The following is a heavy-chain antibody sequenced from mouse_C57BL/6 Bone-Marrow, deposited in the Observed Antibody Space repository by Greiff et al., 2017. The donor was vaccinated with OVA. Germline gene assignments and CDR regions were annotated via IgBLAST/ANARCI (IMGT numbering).Heavy chain of an antibody. CDR2: IYPGNGDT. CDR3: TTYWALDY. CDR1: GYTFNSYW. J-gene: IGHJ2*01. V-gene: IGHV1-5*01. Sequence: VHVQQSGTVLARPGASVKMSCKTSGYTFNSYWMHWVKQRPGQGLEWIGAIYPGNGDTSYNQKFKGKAKLTAVTSASTAYMELSSLTNEDSAVYCWTTYWALDYWGQGTTLTVSS. D-gene: IGHD4-1*01.